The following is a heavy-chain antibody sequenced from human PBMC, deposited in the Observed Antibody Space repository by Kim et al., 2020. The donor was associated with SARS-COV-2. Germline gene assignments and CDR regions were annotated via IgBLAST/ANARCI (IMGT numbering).Heavy chain of an antibody. D-gene: IGHD6-13*01. J-gene: IGHJ4*02. CDR2: ISGSGGST. CDR3: AKGVQRTGLSYSDY. CDR1: GFTFSSYA. V-gene: IGHV3-23*01. Sequence: GGSLRLSCAASGFTFSSYAMSWVRQAPGKGLEWVSAISGSGGSTYYADSVKGRFTISRDNSKNTLYLQMNSLRAEDTAVYYCAKGVQRTGLSYSDYWGQGTLVTVSS.